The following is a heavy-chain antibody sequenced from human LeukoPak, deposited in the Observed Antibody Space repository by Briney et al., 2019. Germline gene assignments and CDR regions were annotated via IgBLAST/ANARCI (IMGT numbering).Heavy chain of an antibody. V-gene: IGHV3-23*01. CDR1: GFIFSSYA. D-gene: IGHD1-1*01. Sequence: PGGSLRLSCAATGFIFSSYAMSWVRQAPGMGLEWVSTISGSGVTTYYADSVRGRFTISRDNSKTTLYMQLNSLRPEDMAIYYCAKSPGQIQLDYFDYWGQGTLVTVSS. CDR2: ISGSGVTT. CDR3: AKSPGQIQLDYFDY. J-gene: IGHJ4*02.